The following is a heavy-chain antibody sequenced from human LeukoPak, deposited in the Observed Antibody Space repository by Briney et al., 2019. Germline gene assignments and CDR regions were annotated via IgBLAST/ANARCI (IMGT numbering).Heavy chain of an antibody. CDR1: RFTFSSYN. D-gene: IGHD3-22*01. J-gene: IGHJ3*02. Sequence: GGSLRLSRAASRFTFSSYNMNWVRQAPGKGLEWVSSISNSSSYIYYADSVKGRFTISRDNAKNSLYLQMNSLRDEDTAVYYCARNGLGYYDSSGSRDAFDIWGQGTMVTVSS. V-gene: IGHV3-21*01. CDR2: ISNSSSYI. CDR3: ARNGLGYYDSSGSRDAFDI.